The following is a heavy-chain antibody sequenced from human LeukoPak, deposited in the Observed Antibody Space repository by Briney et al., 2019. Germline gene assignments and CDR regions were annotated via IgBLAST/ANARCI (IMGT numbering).Heavy chain of an antibody. J-gene: IGHJ3*01. Sequence: GGSLRLSCAASGFTFSRYWMSWVRQAPGKGPEFVANIKEDGSEKSYVDSVKGRFTISRDNAKKSVSLQMSSLRVEDTAVYYCARDPGYSAFDVWGQGAMVIVSS. CDR2: IKEDGSEK. CDR1: GFTFSRYW. D-gene: IGHD5-18*01. CDR3: ARDPGYSAFDV. V-gene: IGHV3-7*01.